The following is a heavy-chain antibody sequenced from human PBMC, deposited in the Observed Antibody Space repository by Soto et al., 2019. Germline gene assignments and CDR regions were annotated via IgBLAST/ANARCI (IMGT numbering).Heavy chain of an antibody. CDR2: INPSGGST. Sequence: ASVKVSCKASGYTFTSYYMHWVRQAPGQGLEWMGIINPSGGSTSYAQKFQGRVTMTRDTSTSTVFMELSSLRSEDTAVYYCARDPGPDVFDIWGQGTMVTVSS. D-gene: IGHD1-1*01. CDR3: ARDPGPDVFDI. V-gene: IGHV1-46*01. CDR1: GYTFTSYY. J-gene: IGHJ3*02.